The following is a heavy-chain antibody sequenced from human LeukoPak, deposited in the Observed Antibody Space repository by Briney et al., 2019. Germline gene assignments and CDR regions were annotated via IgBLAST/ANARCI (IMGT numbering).Heavy chain of an antibody. CDR2: INPNSGGT. Sequence: ASVKVSCKPSGYSFTGYYMHWVRQAPGQGLEWMGWINPNSGGTNYAQKFQDRVTMTRDTPISTAYMELSRLRSDDTAVYYCARDLEVRGVLYYFDYWGQGTLVTVSS. V-gene: IGHV1-2*02. J-gene: IGHJ4*02. CDR1: GYSFTGYY. CDR3: ARDLEVRGVLYYFDY. D-gene: IGHD3-10*01.